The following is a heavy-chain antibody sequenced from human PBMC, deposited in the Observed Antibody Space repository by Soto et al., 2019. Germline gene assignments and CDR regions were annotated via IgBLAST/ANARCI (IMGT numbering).Heavy chain of an antibody. CDR3: ARGIATGQLDP. V-gene: IGHV1-3*01. J-gene: IGHJ5*02. D-gene: IGHD2-15*01. CDR1: GYTFTRYT. CDR2: INPDNGNT. Sequence: ASVKVSCKASGYTFTRYTMNWVRQAPGQRLGWMGWINPDNGNTKSSQKFQDRVIITRDTSASTAYMDLSGLRSEDTAVYYCARGIATGQLDPWGQGTLVTVSS.